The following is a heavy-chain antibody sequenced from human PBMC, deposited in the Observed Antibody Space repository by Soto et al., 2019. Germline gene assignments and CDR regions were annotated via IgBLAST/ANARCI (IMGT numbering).Heavy chain of an antibody. D-gene: IGHD3-16*01. J-gene: IGHJ6*03. V-gene: IGHV4-59*11. CDR3: ARTIDYGYMDV. CDR2: IYYSGST. Sequence: QVQLQESGPGLVNPSETLSLTCIVSGGSLSYRYWSWIRQPPGKELEWIAYIYYSGSTNYSPSLKNRLTVSVDTAKNQFSLKLTSVNAADTATYYCARTIDYGYMDVWGKGTTVTVSS. CDR1: GGSLSYRY.